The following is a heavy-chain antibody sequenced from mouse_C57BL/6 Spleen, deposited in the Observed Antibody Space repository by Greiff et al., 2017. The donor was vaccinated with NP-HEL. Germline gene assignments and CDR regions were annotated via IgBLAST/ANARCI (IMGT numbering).Heavy chain of an antibody. D-gene: IGHD2-1*01. CDR3: ARLYYGNWEPPWFAY. J-gene: IGHJ3*01. CDR2: IDPSDSYT. V-gene: IGHV1-50*01. Sequence: QVQLQQPGAELVKPGASVKLSCKASGYTFTSYWMQWVKQRPGQGLEWIGEIDPSDSYTNYNQKFKGKATLTVDTSSSTAYMQLSSLTSEDSAVYYCARLYYGNWEPPWFAYWGQGTLVTVSA. CDR1: GYTFTSYW.